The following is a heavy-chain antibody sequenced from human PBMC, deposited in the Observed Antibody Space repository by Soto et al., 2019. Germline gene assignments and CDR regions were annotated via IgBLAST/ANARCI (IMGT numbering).Heavy chain of an antibody. CDR2: ISYDGSNK. D-gene: IGHD6-6*01. CDR3: AKGSYSSSPPFGMDV. CDR1: GFTFSSYG. J-gene: IGHJ6*02. Sequence: GGSLRLSCAASGFTFSSYGMHWVRQAPGKGLEWVAVISYDGSNKYYADSVKGRFTISRDNSKNTLYLQMNSLRAEDTAVYYCAKGSYSSSPPFGMDVWGQGTTVTVSS. V-gene: IGHV3-30*18.